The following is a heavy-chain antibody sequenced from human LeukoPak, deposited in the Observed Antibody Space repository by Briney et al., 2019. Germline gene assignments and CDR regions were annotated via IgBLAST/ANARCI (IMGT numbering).Heavy chain of an antibody. D-gene: IGHD1-1*01. V-gene: IGHV3-23*01. Sequence: GTLSLTCTVSGGSVSSGSYCWSWIRQPPGKGLEWVSAISGSGGSTYYADSVKGRFTISRDNSKNTLYLQMNSLRAEDTAVYYCVCASRTTGGWGQGTLVTVSS. J-gene: IGHJ4*02. CDR1: GGSVSSGSYC. CDR3: VCASRTTGG. CDR2: ISGSGGST.